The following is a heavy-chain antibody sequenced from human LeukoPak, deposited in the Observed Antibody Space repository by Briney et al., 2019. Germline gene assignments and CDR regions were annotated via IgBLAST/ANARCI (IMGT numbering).Heavy chain of an antibody. CDR3: ARGWRQRYSGSYYDGYYFDY. CDR1: GGTFSSYA. Sequence: GASVKVSCKASGGTFSSYAISWVRQAPGQGLEWMGGIIPIFGTANYAQKFQGRVTITADKSTSTAYMELSSLRSEDTAVYYCARGWRQRYSGSYYDGYYFDYRGQGTLVTVSS. D-gene: IGHD1-26*01. J-gene: IGHJ4*02. CDR2: IIPIFGTA. V-gene: IGHV1-69*06.